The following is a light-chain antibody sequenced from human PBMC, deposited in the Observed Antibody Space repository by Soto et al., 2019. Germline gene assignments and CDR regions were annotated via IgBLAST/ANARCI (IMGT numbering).Light chain of an antibody. CDR3: QQYSSWPRT. V-gene: IGKV3-15*01. Sequence: EIVMTQSPATLSLSPGQRATLSCRASQSVSSKLAWYQQRPGQAPRLLIYSASTRATGIPARFSGSGSGTEFTLTISSLQPDDFATYYCQQYSSWPRTFGQGTKVDIK. CDR1: QSVSSK. J-gene: IGKJ1*01. CDR2: SAS.